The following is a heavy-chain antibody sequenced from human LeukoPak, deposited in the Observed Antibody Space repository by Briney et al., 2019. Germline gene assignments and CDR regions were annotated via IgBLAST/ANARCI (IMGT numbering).Heavy chain of an antibody. CDR2: IYYSGST. D-gene: IGHD3-10*01. CDR1: GGSISSYY. Sequence: SETLSLTCTVSGGSISSYYWSWIRQPPGKGREWIGYIYYSGSTNYNPSPKSRVTISVDTSKNQFSLKLSSVTAADTAVYYCARAPVLLWFGEYFVGAFDIWGQGTMVTVSS. V-gene: IGHV4-59*08. J-gene: IGHJ3*02. CDR3: ARAPVLLWFGEYFVGAFDI.